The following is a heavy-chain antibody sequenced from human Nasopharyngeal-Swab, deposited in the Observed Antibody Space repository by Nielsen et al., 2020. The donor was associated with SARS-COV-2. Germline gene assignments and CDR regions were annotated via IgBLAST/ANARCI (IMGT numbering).Heavy chain of an antibody. D-gene: IGHD2-2*01. Sequence: GGSLSLSCTGSGYSFTSYWIGWVRQMLGKGLEWMGIIYPGDSDTRYSPSFQGQVTISADKSISTAYLQWSSLKASDTAMYYCARHGLYCSSTSCYFDYWGQGTLVTVS. CDR2: IYPGDSDT. J-gene: IGHJ4*02. CDR1: GYSFTSYW. V-gene: IGHV5-51*01. CDR3: ARHGLYCSSTSCYFDY.